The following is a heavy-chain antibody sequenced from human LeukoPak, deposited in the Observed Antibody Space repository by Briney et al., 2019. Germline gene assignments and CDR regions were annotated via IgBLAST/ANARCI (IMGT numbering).Heavy chain of an antibody. CDR2: IKQDGSDT. V-gene: IGHV3-7*01. D-gene: IGHD3-3*02. CDR1: GFTFGNSW. Sequence: PGESLRLSCAGSGFTFGNSWMNWFRQAPGKGLEWVAHIKQDGSDTYVDSVKGRFTISRDIAKTSLFLHMNSLTTEDSAVYYCAREHSSHFTWGQGTLVTVSS. J-gene: IGHJ4*02. CDR3: AREHSSHFT.